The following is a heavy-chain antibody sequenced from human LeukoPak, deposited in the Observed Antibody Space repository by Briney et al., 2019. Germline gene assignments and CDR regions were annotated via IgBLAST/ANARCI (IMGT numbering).Heavy chain of an antibody. CDR1: GYTFSGHY. V-gene: IGHV1-2*02. J-gene: IGHJ4*02. D-gene: IGHD3-3*01. CDR2: INPITGDT. Sequence: GASVKVSCKASGYTFSGHYMHWVRQAPGQGLEWLGWINPITGDTKYAQKFQGSVTMTRDTSISTVYMELSGLTSDDTAIYYCARASGHDFWSGYYLDFDYWGQGTLVTVSS. CDR3: ARASGHDFWSGYYLDFDY.